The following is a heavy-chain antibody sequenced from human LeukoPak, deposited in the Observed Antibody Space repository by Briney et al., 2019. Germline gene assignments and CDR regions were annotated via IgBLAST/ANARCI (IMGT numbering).Heavy chain of an antibody. CDR1: GFTFSSYW. CDR3: AKDLHYGSADY. Sequence: GGSLRLSCAASGFTFSSYWMHWVRQAPGKGLVWVSRINSDGSSTNYADSVKGRFTISRDNAKNTLYLQMNSLRAEDTAVYYCAKDLHYGSADYWGQGTLVTVSS. D-gene: IGHD3-10*01. V-gene: IGHV3-74*01. J-gene: IGHJ4*02. CDR2: INSDGSST.